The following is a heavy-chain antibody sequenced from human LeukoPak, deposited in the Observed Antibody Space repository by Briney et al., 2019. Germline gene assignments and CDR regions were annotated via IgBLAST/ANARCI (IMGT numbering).Heavy chain of an antibody. CDR1: GGTFSSYA. CDR2: IIPIFGTA. CDR3: ARTRRFVGAQNAYDY. J-gene: IGHJ4*02. D-gene: IGHD3-16*01. V-gene: IGHV1-69*06. Sequence: ASVKVSCKASGGTFSSYAISWVRQAPGQGLEWMGGIIPIFGTANYAQKFQGRVTITADKSTSTAYMELSSLRSEDTAVYYCARTRRFVGAQNAYDYWGQGTLVTVSS.